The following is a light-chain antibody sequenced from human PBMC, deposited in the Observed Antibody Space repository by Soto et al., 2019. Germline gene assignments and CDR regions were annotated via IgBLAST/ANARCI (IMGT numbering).Light chain of an antibody. J-gene: IGLJ1*01. Sequence: QSVLTQPPSVSGSPGQSVTISCTGTSSDVGSYNRVSWYQQPPGTAPKLMIYEVSNRPSGVPDRFSGSKSGNTAPLTISGPQAEDEADYYCSLYTSRSTFVFGTGTKVTVL. V-gene: IGLV2-18*01. CDR1: SSDVGSYNR. CDR2: EVS. CDR3: SLYTSRSTFV.